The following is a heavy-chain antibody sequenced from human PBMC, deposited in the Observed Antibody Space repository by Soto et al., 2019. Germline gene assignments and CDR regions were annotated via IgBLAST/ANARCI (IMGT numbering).Heavy chain of an antibody. CDR2: IDPSDSYT. J-gene: IGHJ6*02. V-gene: IGHV5-10-1*01. CDR1: GYSFTSYW. CDR3: ARVPAASWGYYYGMDV. D-gene: IGHD2-2*01. Sequence: PGESLKISCKGSGYSFTSYWISWVRQMPGKGLEWMGRIDPSDSYTNYSPSFQGHVTISADKSISTAYLQWSSLKAADTAMYYCARVPAASWGYYYGMDVWGQGTTVTVSS.